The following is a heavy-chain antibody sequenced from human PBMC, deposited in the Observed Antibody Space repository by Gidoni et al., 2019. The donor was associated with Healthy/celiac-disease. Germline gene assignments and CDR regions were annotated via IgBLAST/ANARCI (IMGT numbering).Heavy chain of an antibody. J-gene: IGHJ4*02. CDR3: AKLLEDSGYSYGPDDY. Sequence: EVQLLESGGGLVQPGGSLRLSCAASGFTFSSYAMSWVRQAPGKGLEWVSAISGSGGSTYYADSVKGRFTISRDNSKNTLYLQMNSLRAEDTAVYYCAKLLEDSGYSYGPDDYWGQGTLVTVSS. D-gene: IGHD5-18*01. CDR2: ISGSGGST. CDR1: GFTFSSYA. V-gene: IGHV3-23*01.